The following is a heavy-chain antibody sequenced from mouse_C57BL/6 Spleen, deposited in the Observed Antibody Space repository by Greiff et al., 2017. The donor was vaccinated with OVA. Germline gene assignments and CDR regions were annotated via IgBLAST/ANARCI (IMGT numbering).Heavy chain of an antibody. CDR2: IYPGDGDT. J-gene: IGHJ4*01. V-gene: IGHV1-82*01. D-gene: IGHD1-1*01. CDR1: GYAFSSSW. CDR3: ARSLHYYGSSYDYAMDY. Sequence: QVQLKQSGPELVKPGASVKISCKASGYAFSSSWMNWVKQRPGKGLEWIGRIYPGDGDTNYNGKFKGKATLTADKSSSTAYMQLSSLTSEDSAVYFCARSLHYYGSSYDYAMDYWGQGTSVTVSS.